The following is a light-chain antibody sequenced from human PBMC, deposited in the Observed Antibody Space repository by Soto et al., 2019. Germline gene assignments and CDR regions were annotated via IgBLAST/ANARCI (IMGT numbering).Light chain of an antibody. CDR2: DAS. CDR3: QQRSNWPPRVT. J-gene: IGKJ3*01. Sequence: EIVLTQSPATLSLSPGERATLSCRASQSVSSYLAWYQQKTGQAPRLLIYDASNRANGIPARFSGSGSGTDFSLTISSLEPEDFAVYYCQQRSNWPPRVTFGPGTKVDIK. V-gene: IGKV3-11*01. CDR1: QSVSSY.